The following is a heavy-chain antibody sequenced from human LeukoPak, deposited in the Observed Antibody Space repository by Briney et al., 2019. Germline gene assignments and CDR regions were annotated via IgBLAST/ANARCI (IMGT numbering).Heavy chain of an antibody. Sequence: GGSLRLSCAASGFTFSSYGMHWVRQAPGKGLEWVAFIRYDGSNKYYADSVKGRFTISRDNSKNTLYLQMNSLRAEDTAMYYCATRERGCGGDCYDAFDIWGQGTMVTVSS. CDR3: ATRERGCGGDCYDAFDI. CDR2: IRYDGSNK. J-gene: IGHJ3*02. CDR1: GFTFSSYG. D-gene: IGHD2-21*01. V-gene: IGHV3-30*02.